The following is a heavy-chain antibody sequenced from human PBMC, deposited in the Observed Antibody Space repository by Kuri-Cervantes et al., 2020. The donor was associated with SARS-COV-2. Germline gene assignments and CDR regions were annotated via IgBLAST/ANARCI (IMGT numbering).Heavy chain of an antibody. CDR2: ISPYNQNT. CDR3: ARGGWTTMVRGPRAYNWFDP. D-gene: IGHD3-10*01. Sequence: ASVKVSCKTSGYTFKNYIITWVRQAPGQGLEWMGWISPYNQNTNYAEILQGRLTMTVDTSTSTACMELSSLRSEDTAVYYCARGGWTTMVRGPRAYNWFDPWGQGTLVTVSS. V-gene: IGHV1-18*04. CDR1: GYTFKNYI. J-gene: IGHJ5*02.